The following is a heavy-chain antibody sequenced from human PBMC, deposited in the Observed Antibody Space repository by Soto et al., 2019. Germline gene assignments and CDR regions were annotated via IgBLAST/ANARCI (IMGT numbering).Heavy chain of an antibody. CDR3: ASAVAVPADFDY. CDR1: GYTFTGYA. Sequence: GPVKVSCKASGYTFTGYAMHWVRQAPGQRLEWMGWINAGNGNTKYSQKFQGRVTITRDTSASTAYMELSSLRSEDTAVYYCASAVAVPADFDYWGQVTLVTVSS. D-gene: IGHD6-19*01. V-gene: IGHV1-3*01. J-gene: IGHJ4*02. CDR2: INAGNGNT.